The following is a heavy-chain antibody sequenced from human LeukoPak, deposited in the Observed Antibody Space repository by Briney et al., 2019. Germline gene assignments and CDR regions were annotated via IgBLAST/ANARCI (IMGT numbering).Heavy chain of an antibody. J-gene: IGHJ4*02. Sequence: GGSLRLSCAASGFTFSSYSMNWVRQAPGKGLEWVSVLYSGGATYYADSVKGRFTISRDNSKNTLYLQMNSLRAEDTAVYYCARVWYRGNSVDYWGQGTLVTVSS. CDR1: GFTFSSYS. CDR2: LYSGGAT. CDR3: ARVWYRGNSVDY. D-gene: IGHD4-23*01. V-gene: IGHV3-53*01.